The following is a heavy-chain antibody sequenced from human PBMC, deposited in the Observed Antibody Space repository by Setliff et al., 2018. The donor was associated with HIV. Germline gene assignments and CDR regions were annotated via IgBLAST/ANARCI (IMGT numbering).Heavy chain of an antibody. D-gene: IGHD2-8*02. J-gene: IGHJ6*03. CDR2: IYYSGST. CDR3: AGDVGVSYYYYYYMDV. Sequence: SETLSLTCAVYGGSISSSSYYWGWIRQPPGKGLEWIGSIYYSGSTYYNPSLKSRVTISVDTSKNQFSLKLSSVTAADTAVYYCAGDVGVSYYYYYYMDVWGKGTTVTVSS. CDR1: GGSISSSSYY. V-gene: IGHV4-39*02.